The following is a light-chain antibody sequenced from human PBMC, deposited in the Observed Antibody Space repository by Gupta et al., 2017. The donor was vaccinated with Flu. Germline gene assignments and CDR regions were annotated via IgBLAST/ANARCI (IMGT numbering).Light chain of an antibody. V-gene: IGKV5-2*01. CDR3: LQQYNFPFT. CDR2: EAT. CDR1: QDIDDD. Sequence: ETTLTHSPAFMSATPGDTVSISCKASQDIDDDVNWYQQKTGQAASYIIKEATTLTNGHPTSFSGSGSGTDFTLTIKNRESEDAAYYFCLQQYNFPFTFGQGTNLEIK. J-gene: IGKJ2*01.